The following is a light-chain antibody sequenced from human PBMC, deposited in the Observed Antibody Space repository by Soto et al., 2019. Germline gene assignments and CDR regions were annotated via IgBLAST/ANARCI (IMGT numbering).Light chain of an antibody. J-gene: IGKJ2*01. Sequence: DIQMTQSPSPLSASVGDRVSITCRASQNIIFYLNWYQQKIGKAPKLLIYAASNLQSGVPSMFSGTVSGADFTLTISNRQPEDSATYGCQQRYTNPVYSCGQGTKVDIK. CDR1: QNIIFY. CDR2: AAS. CDR3: QQRYTNPVYS. V-gene: IGKV1-39*01.